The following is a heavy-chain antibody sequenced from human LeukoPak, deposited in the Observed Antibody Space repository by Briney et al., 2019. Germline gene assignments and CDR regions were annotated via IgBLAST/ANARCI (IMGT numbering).Heavy chain of an antibody. CDR1: GFTFSSYA. CDR3: GRDRVQWSNTDAFDI. V-gene: IGHV3-30-3*01. Sequence: GGSLRLSCAASGFTFSSYAMHWVRQAPGKGLEWVAVISYDGSNKYYADSVKDRFIISRDNSKNMLYLQMNSLRAEDTAVYYCGRDRVQWSNTDAFDIWGQGTVVTVS. J-gene: IGHJ3*02. D-gene: IGHD2-8*01. CDR2: ISYDGSNK.